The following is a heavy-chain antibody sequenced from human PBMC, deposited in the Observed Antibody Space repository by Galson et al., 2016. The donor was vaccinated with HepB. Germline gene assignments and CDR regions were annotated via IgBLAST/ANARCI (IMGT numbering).Heavy chain of an antibody. CDR1: GFSISIYS. Sequence: SLRLSCAASGFSISIYSMHWVRQAPGKGLEYVSAIRSNGGSTYYANSVKGRFPISRDNSKNTLYLQMGSLRAEDMAVYYCARSLTLYCISTTCYGNYYGMDVWGQGTTVTVSS. D-gene: IGHD2-2*01. V-gene: IGHV3-64*01. CDR3: ARSLTLYCISTTCYGNYYGMDV. CDR2: IRSNGGST. J-gene: IGHJ6*02.